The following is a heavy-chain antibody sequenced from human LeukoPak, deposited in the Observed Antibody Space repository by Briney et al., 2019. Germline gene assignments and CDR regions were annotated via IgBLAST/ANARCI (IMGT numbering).Heavy chain of an antibody. Sequence: SETLSLTCTVSGDSISSSSYYWGWIRQPPGKGLEWIGSIYYSGSTYYNPSLMSRVTISVDASKNQFSLKLSSVTAADTAVYYCARHQTAFTWGQGTLVTVSS. CDR2: IYYSGST. V-gene: IGHV4-39*01. J-gene: IGHJ4*02. CDR1: GDSISSSSYY. D-gene: IGHD2-21*02. CDR3: ARHQTAFT.